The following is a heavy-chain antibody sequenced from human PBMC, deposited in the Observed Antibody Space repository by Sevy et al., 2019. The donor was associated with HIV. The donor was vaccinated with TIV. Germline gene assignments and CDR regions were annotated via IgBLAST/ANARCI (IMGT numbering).Heavy chain of an antibody. CDR2: ISGSGGST. V-gene: IGHV3-23*01. D-gene: IGHD3-16*02. Sequence: GGSLRLSCAASGFTFSSYAMSWVRQAPGKGLEWVSAISGSGGSTYYAASVKGRFTISRDNSKNTLYLQMNSLRAEDTAVYYCAKLPAYDYVWGSYRYTGGYYYYMDVWGKGTTVTVSS. CDR1: GFTFSSYA. J-gene: IGHJ6*03. CDR3: AKLPAYDYVWGSYRYTGGYYYYMDV.